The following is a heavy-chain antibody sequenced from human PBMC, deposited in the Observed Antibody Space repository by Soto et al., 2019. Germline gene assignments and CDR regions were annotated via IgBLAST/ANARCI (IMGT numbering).Heavy chain of an antibody. CDR2: IIPIFGTA. D-gene: IGHD2-21*01. CDR3: ALLGGGDYYYGMDV. CDR1: GGTFSSYA. Sequence: SVKVSCKASGGTFSSYAISWVRQAPGQGPEWMGGIIPIFGTANYAQKFQGRVTITADESTSTAYMELSSLRSEDTAVYYCALLGGGDYYYGMDVWGQGTTVTVS. V-gene: IGHV1-69*13. J-gene: IGHJ6*02.